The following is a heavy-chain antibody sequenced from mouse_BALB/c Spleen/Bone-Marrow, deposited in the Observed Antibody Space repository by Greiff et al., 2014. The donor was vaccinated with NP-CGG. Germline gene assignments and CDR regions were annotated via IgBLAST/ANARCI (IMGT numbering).Heavy chain of an antibody. V-gene: IGHV5-4*02. D-gene: IGHD2-10*02. CDR1: GFTFSDYY. J-gene: IGHJ4*01. CDR2: ISDGGTYT. CDR3: TRSGKRYGAMDY. Sequence: EVNLVESGGGLVKPGGSLKLSCAASGFTFSDYYMYWVRHTPEKRLEWVATISDGGTYTFYPDSVKGRFTISRDNAKNNLYLQMSSLQSEDTAMYYCTRSGKRYGAMDYWGQGTSVTVSS.